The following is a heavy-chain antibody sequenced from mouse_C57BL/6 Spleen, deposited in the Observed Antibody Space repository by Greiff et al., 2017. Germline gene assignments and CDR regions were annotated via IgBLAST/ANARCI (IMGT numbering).Heavy chain of an antibody. CDR2: IDPANGNT. V-gene: IGHV14-3*01. J-gene: IGHJ4*01. CDR1: GFNIKNTY. D-gene: IGHD1-1*01. CDR3: ASDSYYYGSSLYAMDY. Sequence: VQLKQSVAELVRPGASVKLSCTASGFNIKNTYMHWVKQRPEQGLEWIGRIDPANGNTKYAPKFQGKATITADTSSNTAYLQLSSLTSEDTAIYYCASDSYYYGSSLYAMDYWGQGTSVTVSS.